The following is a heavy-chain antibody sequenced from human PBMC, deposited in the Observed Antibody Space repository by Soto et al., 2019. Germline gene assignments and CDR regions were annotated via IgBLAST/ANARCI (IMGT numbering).Heavy chain of an antibody. D-gene: IGHD3-16*02. J-gene: IGHJ5*02. CDR1: GYTFTTYD. V-gene: IGHV1-8*02. CDR3: AVTYFDYTWGHYRYS. CDR2: MNRNSGDT. Sequence: ASVKVSCKTSGYTFTTYDIHWVRQASGQGLEWMGSMNRNSGDTAYAQKLQDRVTMTRDTSVSTAHMELSSLRSEDTATYYCAVTYFDYTWGHYRYSWGQGTPVTVSS.